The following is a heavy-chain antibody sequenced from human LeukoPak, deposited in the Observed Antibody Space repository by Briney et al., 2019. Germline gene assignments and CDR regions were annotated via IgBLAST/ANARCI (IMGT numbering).Heavy chain of an antibody. V-gene: IGHV3-33*01. CDR3: ARGQRATLDHSDSRASPNWIDP. D-gene: IGHD3-22*01. CDR1: GFDFGSYN. Sequence: GGSPRLSCAASGFDFGSYNIHWVRQAPGKGPEWVAVIWYDGSLKYYVDSVKGRFTISRDNSENTLYLQMNSLRVEDTAVFYCARGQRATLDHSDSRASPNWIDPWGQGTQVTVTP. CDR2: IWYDGSLK. J-gene: IGHJ5*02.